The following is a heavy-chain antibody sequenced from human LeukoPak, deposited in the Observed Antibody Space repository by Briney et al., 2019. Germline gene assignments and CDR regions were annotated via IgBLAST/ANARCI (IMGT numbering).Heavy chain of an antibody. Sequence: SVSRSCKASGGTFSSYAISWVRQAPGQGLEWMGIINPSGGSTRYAQKFQGRVTMTRDTSTSTVYMELSSLRSEDTAVYYCARGVVFKSSSWYDTWGESPLDPVSS. CDR2: INPSGGST. CDR1: GGTFSSYA. J-gene: IGHJ1*01. D-gene: IGHD6-13*01. CDR3: ARGVVFKSSSWYDT. V-gene: IGHV1-46*01.